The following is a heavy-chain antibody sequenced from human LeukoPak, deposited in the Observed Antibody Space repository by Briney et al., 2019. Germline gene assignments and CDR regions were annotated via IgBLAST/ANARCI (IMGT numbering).Heavy chain of an antibody. J-gene: IGHJ4*02. D-gene: IGHD3-22*01. CDR2: IIPILGIA. V-gene: IGHV1-69*04. CDR3: ARVVDDSRSDYFDY. Sequence: ASVKVSCKASGGTFSSYAIIWVRQAPGQGLEWMGRIIPILGIANYAQKFQGRVTITADKSTSTAYMELSSLRSEDTAVYYCARVVDDSRSDYFDYWGRGTLVTVSS. CDR1: GGTFSSYA.